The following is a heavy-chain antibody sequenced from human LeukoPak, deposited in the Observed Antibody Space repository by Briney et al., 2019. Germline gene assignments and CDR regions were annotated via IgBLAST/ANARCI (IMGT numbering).Heavy chain of an antibody. J-gene: IGHJ4*02. CDR2: IYYSGST. Sequence: SETLSLTCTGSGGSIGSYYWSWIRQPPGKGLEWIGYIYYSGSTNSNPSLMSLVTISVDTSKKQFALKLSSVTAADTAVYYCARDLGYYYDSSGYRTYYFDYWGQGTLVTVSS. D-gene: IGHD3-22*01. V-gene: IGHV4-59*01. CDR3: ARDLGYYYDSSGYRTYYFDY. CDR1: GGSIGSYY.